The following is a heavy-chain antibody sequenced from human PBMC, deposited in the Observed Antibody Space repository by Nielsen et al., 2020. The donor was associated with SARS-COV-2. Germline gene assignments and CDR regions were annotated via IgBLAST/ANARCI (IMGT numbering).Heavy chain of an antibody. CDR2: ISYDANNK. V-gene: IGHV3-30*03. D-gene: IGHD3-3*01. Sequence: GESLKISCAASGFSFSNYGMHWVRQAPGKGLEWVAFISYDANNKYYADSVKGRFTISRDNSKNTLYLQMNSLRAEDTAVYYCARDNDFWSGYYLDYWGQGTLVTVSS. CDR1: GFSFSNYG. CDR3: ARDNDFWSGYYLDY. J-gene: IGHJ4*02.